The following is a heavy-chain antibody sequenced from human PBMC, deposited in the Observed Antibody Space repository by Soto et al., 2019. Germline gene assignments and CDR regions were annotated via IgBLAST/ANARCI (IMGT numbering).Heavy chain of an antibody. Sequence: GASVKVSCKASGYTFSGHTIHWLRQAPGQRPEWLGWINAGNSKTYYSEKFEGRVTFTRDTVATTVNMELTSLTSEDTDVYYCGRDQSGTGYYVDWFDPWGQGTLVTVSS. CDR2: INAGNSKT. J-gene: IGHJ5*02. CDR3: GRDQSGTGYYVDWFDP. CDR1: GYTFSGHT. D-gene: IGHD3-10*02. V-gene: IGHV1-3*01.